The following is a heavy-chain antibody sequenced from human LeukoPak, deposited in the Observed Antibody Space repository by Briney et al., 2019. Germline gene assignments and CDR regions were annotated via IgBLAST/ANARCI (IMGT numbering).Heavy chain of an antibody. D-gene: IGHD6-13*01. Sequence: SVKVSCKASGGTFSSYAISWVRRAPGQGLEWMGRIIPIFGIANYAQEFQGRVTITADKSTSTAYMELSSLRSEDTAVYYCARGGPIAAAARGMDVWGQGTTVTVSS. V-gene: IGHV1-69*04. CDR2: IIPIFGIA. CDR1: GGTFSSYA. CDR3: ARGGPIAAAARGMDV. J-gene: IGHJ6*02.